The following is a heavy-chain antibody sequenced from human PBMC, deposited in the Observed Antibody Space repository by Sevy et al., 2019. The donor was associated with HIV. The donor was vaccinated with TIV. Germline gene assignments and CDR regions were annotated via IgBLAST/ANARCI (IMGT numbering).Heavy chain of an antibody. Sequence: GGSLRLSCAASGFTFEDYGMSWVRQVPGKGPEWVSGINWNGGSKSYADSVRGRFTISRDNSKNSMFMQMKGLRADDTAFYYCTTDAPSYYDYRTGYHDPWGQGTRVTVSS. CDR2: INWNGGSK. J-gene: IGHJ5*02. CDR1: GFTFEDYG. V-gene: IGHV3-20*04. CDR3: TTDAPSYYDYRTGYHDP. D-gene: IGHD3-3*01.